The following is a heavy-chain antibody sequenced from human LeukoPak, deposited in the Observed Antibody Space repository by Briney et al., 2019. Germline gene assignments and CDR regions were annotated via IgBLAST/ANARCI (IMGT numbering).Heavy chain of an antibody. Sequence: SETLSLTCTVSGGSISSSSYYWGWIRQAPGKGLEWIGSIYYSGSTYYNPSLKSRVTISVDTSKNQFSLKLSSVTAADTAVYYCARTASGWQQLYYFDYWGQGTLVTVSS. D-gene: IGHD6-13*01. V-gene: IGHV4-39*07. CDR2: IYYSGST. CDR1: GGSISSSSYY. CDR3: ARTASGWQQLYYFDY. J-gene: IGHJ4*02.